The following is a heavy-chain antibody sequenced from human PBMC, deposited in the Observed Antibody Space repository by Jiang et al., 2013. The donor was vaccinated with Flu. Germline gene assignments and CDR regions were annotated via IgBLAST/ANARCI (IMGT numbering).Heavy chain of an antibody. Sequence: FSSYTYPAWVRQAPGQGLEWMGRIIPILGIANYAQKFQGRVTITADKSTSTAYMELSSLRSEDTAVYYCARVTPPGSLDAFDIWGQGTMVTVSS. J-gene: IGHJ3*02. CDR3: ARVTPPGSLDAFDI. CDR2: IIPILGIA. CDR1: FSSYT. D-gene: IGHD1-14*01. V-gene: IGHV1-69*02.